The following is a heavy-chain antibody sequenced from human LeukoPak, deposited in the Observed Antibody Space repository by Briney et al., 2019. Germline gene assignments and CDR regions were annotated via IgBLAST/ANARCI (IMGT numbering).Heavy chain of an antibody. Sequence: GGSLRLSCAASGFTFSSYAMSWVRQAPGKGLEWVSAISGSGGSTYYADSVKGRFTISRDNSKNTLYLQINSLRAEDTAVYYCVKYEGSSNSGFDPWGQGTLVTVSS. V-gene: IGHV3-23*01. J-gene: IGHJ5*02. CDR3: VKYEGSSNSGFDP. CDR1: GFTFSSYA. D-gene: IGHD3-10*01. CDR2: ISGSGGST.